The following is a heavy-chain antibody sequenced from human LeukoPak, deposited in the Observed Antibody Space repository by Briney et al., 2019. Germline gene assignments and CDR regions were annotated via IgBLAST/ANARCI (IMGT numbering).Heavy chain of an antibody. Sequence: ASVKVSCKVSGYTLTGLSMHWVRQAPGQGLEWMGGFDPEDGETIYAQKFQGRVTMTEDTSTDTAYMELSSLRSEDTAVYYCATGFGSGSYYNFDYWGQGTLVTVSS. CDR2: FDPEDGET. CDR1: GYTLTGLS. CDR3: ATGFGSGSYYNFDY. D-gene: IGHD3-10*01. J-gene: IGHJ4*02. V-gene: IGHV1-24*01.